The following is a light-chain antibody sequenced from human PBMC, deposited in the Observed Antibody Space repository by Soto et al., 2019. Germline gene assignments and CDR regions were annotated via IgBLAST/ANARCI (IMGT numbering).Light chain of an antibody. CDR2: EVS. CDR1: SIGVGGYNF. CDR3: SSYTSSSIDYV. Sequence: QSALTQPASVSGSPGQSITISCTGTSIGVGGYNFVSWYQQHPGKAPKLMIYEVSNRPSGVSNRFSGSKSGNTASLTISGLQAEDEADYYCSSYTSSSIDYVFGTGTKVTVL. J-gene: IGLJ1*01. V-gene: IGLV2-14*01.